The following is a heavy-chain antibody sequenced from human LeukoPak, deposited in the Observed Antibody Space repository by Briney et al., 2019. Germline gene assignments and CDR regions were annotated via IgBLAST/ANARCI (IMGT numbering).Heavy chain of an antibody. CDR1: GGSFSGYY. D-gene: IGHD3-3*01. CDR2: INHSGST. CDR3: ARLCYDFWSGYFFDY. J-gene: IGHJ4*02. Sequence: SETLSLTCAVDGGSFSGYYWSWIRQPPGKGLEWIGEINHSGSTNYNPSLKSRVTISVDTSKNQFSLKLSSVTAADTAVYYCARLCYDFWSGYFFDYWGQGTLVTVSS. V-gene: IGHV4-34*01.